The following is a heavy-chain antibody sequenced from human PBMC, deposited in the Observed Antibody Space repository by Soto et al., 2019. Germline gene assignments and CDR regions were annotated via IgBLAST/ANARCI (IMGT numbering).Heavy chain of an antibody. D-gene: IGHD6-13*01. CDR3: ARGDSSTWYELDY. V-gene: IGHV3-48*01. CDR2: ISGSSRTI. Sequence: GGSLRLSCAASGFTFSNYAMNWVRQAPGKGLEWLSYISGSSRTIYYADSVKGRFTMSRDNPKNSLYLQMNSLRAEDTAVYYCARGDSSTWYELDYWGQGTLVTVSS. J-gene: IGHJ4*02. CDR1: GFTFSNYA.